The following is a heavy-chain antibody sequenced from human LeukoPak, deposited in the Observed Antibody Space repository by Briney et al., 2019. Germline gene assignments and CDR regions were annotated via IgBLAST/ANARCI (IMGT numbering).Heavy chain of an antibody. CDR1: GFTFSNAW. V-gene: IGHV3-15*01. D-gene: IGHD6-19*01. Sequence: PGGSLRLSCAASGFTFSNAWMSWVRQAPGKGLEWVGRIKSKTDGGTTDYAAPVKGRFTISRDDSKNTLYLQMSSLKTEDTAVYYCTTVSSGYSSGWYVGPIDYWGQGTLVTVSS. CDR3: TTVSSGYSSGWYVGPIDY. CDR2: IKSKTDGGTT. J-gene: IGHJ4*02.